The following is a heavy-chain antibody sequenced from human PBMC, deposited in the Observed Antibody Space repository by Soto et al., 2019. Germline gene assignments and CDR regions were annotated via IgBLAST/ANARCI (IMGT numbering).Heavy chain of an antibody. CDR3: ARHIAARSYYYCYYMDV. V-gene: IGHV5-51*01. Sequence: GEALKISCKGSGYSFTSYWIGWVRQMPWKGLEWMGIIYPGDSDTRYSPSFQGQVTISADKSISTAYLQWSSLKASDTAMYYCARHIAARSYYYCYYMDVWGKGTTVTVSS. CDR1: GYSFTSYW. D-gene: IGHD6-6*01. CDR2: IYPGDSDT. J-gene: IGHJ6*03.